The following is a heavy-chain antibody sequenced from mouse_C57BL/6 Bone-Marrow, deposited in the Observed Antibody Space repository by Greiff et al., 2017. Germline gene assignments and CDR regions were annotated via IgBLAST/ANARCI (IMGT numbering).Heavy chain of an antibody. V-gene: IGHV1-76*01. D-gene: IGHD1-1*01. CDR1: GYTFTDYY. CDR3: ASGGLFITTRYYFDY. J-gene: IGHJ2*01. Sequence: QVQLQQSGAELVRPGASVKLSCKASGYTFTDYYINWVKQRPGQGLEWIARIYPGSGNTYYNEKFKGKATLTAEKSSSTAYMQLSSLTSEDSAVYFCASGGLFITTRYYFDYWGQGTTLTVSS. CDR2: IYPGSGNT.